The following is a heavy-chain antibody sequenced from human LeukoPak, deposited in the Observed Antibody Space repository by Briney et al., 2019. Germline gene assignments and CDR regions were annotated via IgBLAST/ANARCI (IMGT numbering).Heavy chain of an antibody. CDR2: NNPNSGGT. CDR1: GYTFTGYY. D-gene: IGHD3-9*01. J-gene: IGHJ4*02. Sequence: ASVKVSCKASGYTFTGYYMHWVRQAPGQGLEWMGWNNPNSGGTNYAQKFQGRVTMTRDTSISTAYMELSRLRSDDTAVYYCARDFSHYDILTGYHYYFDYWGQGTLVTVSS. V-gene: IGHV1-2*02. CDR3: ARDFSHYDILTGYHYYFDY.